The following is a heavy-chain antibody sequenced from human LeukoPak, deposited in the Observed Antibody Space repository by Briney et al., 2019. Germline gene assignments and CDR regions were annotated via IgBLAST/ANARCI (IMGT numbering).Heavy chain of an antibody. Sequence: HPGGSLRLSCAASEFAFTSYWMSWVRQAPGKGLEWVANIKQDGSEKNYVDSVKGRFTISRDNAKKSLFLQMNSLRAEDTAVYYCAKGPSLFDYWGQGTLVTVSS. V-gene: IGHV3-7*03. CDR3: AKGPSLFDY. J-gene: IGHJ4*02. CDR1: EFAFTSYW. CDR2: IKQDGSEK.